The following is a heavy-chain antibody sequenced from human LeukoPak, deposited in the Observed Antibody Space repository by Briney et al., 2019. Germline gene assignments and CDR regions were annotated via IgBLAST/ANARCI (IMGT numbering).Heavy chain of an antibody. V-gene: IGHV3-9*01. CDR3: EKNTYRSGWYVPSSYSGMTV. D-gene: IGHD6-19*01. J-gene: IGHJ6*04. CDR2: ISWNSGSI. CDR1: GFTFDDYA. Sequence: PGGSLRLSCAASGFTFDDYAMHWVRQAPGKGLEWVSGISWNSGSIGYADSVKGRFTISRDNAKNSLYLQMNSLRAEDTALYYCEKNTYRSGWYVPSSYSGMTVWGKGPTVTVS.